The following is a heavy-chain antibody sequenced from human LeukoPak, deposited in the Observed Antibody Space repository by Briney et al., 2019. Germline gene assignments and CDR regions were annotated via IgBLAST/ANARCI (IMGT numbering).Heavy chain of an antibody. D-gene: IGHD4-17*01. CDR2: IKQGGSEK. V-gene: IGHV3-7*01. CDR3: AKATVTTEYFQH. CDR1: GFPFSSYW. Sequence: GSLRLSCAASGFPFSSYWMSWGRQAPGKGLEWGANIKQGGSEKYYVDSVKGRFTISRDNAENSLYLQMNSLRAEDTAVYYCAKATVTTEYFQHWGQGTLVTVSS. J-gene: IGHJ1*01.